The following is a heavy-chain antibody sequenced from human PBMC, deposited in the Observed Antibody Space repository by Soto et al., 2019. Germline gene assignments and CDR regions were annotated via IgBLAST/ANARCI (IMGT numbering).Heavy chain of an antibody. J-gene: IGHJ6*02. CDR3: ARGTFPGVVTLPYYYGMDV. CDR1: GYSFTSYW. CDR2: IDPSDSYT. V-gene: IGHV5-10-1*01. Sequence: GSLKISCKGSGYSFTSYWISWVRQMPGKGLEWMGRIDPSDSYTNYSPSFQGHVTVSADKSISTAYLQWSSLKASDTAMYYCARGTFPGVVTLPYYYGMDVWGQGTTVTVSS. D-gene: IGHD3-22*01.